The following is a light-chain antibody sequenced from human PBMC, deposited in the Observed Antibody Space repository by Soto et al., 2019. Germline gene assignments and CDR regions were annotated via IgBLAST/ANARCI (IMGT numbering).Light chain of an antibody. J-gene: IGLJ1*01. Sequence: SVLPQPPSWSGSPGQSVTISCTGISSDVGDYNHVSWYQQHPGKAPKLMIYEVNKRPSGVPDRFSGSKSGNTASLTVSGLQAEDEADYYCSSYAGRNNYVFGTGTKVTVL. CDR3: SSYAGRNNYV. CDR1: SSDVGDYNH. CDR2: EVN. V-gene: IGLV2-8*01.